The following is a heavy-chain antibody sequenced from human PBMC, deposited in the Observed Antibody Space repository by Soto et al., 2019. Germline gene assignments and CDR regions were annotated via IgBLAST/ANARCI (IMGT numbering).Heavy chain of an antibody. CDR3: ARAAHYDSSGYYYFDY. Sequence: ASVKVSCKASGYTFTGYYMHWVRQAPGQGLEWMGWINPNSGGTNYAQKFQGWVTMTRDTSISTAYMELSRLRSDDTAVYYCARAAHYDSSGYYYFDYWGQGTLVTVSS. J-gene: IGHJ4*02. D-gene: IGHD3-22*01. CDR1: GYTFTGYY. CDR2: INPNSGGT. V-gene: IGHV1-2*04.